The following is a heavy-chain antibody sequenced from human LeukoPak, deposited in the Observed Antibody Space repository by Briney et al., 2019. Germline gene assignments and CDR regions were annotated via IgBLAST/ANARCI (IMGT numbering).Heavy chain of an antibody. J-gene: IGHJ4*02. V-gene: IGHV1-69*13. CDR1: GGTFSSYA. Sequence: ASVKVSRKASGGTFSSYAISWVRQAPGQGLEWMGGIIPIFGTANYAQKFQGRVTITADESTSTAYMELSSLRSEDTAVYYCARDYDDSSGYYPGGFGYWGQGTLVTVSS. D-gene: IGHD3-22*01. CDR2: IIPIFGTA. CDR3: ARDYDDSSGYYPGGFGY.